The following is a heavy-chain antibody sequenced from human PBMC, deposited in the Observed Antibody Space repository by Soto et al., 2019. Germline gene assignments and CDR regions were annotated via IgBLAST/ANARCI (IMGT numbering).Heavy chain of an antibody. D-gene: IGHD3-10*01. CDR2: INAGNGNT. J-gene: IGHJ5*02. Sequence: ASVKVSCKASGYTFTSYAMHWVRQAPGQRLEWMGWINAGNGNTKYSQKFQGRVTITRDTSASTAYMELSSLRSKDTAVYYCASGLSSRSQLRYAGNYNWFGPWGQEPMVT. CDR3: ASGLSSRSQLRYAGNYNWFGP. CDR1: GYTFTSYA. V-gene: IGHV1-3*01.